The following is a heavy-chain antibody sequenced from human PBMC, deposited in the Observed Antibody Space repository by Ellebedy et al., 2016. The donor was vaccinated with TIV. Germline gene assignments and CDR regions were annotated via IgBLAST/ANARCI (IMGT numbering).Heavy chain of an antibody. CDR2: INHSGST. D-gene: IGHD3-3*01. V-gene: IGHV4-34*01. J-gene: IGHJ6*02. CDR1: GGSFSGYS. CDR3: ARGRRFFYYYGMDV. Sequence: MPSETLSLTCAVYGGSFSGYSWSWIRQSPGKGLEWIGEINHSGSTNYNPSLKSRVTISVDTSKNQFSLKLSSVTAADTAWYYCARGRRFFYYYGMDVWGQGTTVAVSS.